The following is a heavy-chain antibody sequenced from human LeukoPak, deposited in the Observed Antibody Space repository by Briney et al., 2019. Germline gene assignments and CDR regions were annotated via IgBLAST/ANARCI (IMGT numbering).Heavy chain of an antibody. CDR3: AREGGPYRPLDY. Sequence: PGGSLRLSCAASGFTFSSYWMSWVRQAPGKGLEWVANINQGGSQKYYVDSVKGRFTISRDNAKNSLYLQMNSLRAADTAVYYCAREGGPYRPLDYSGQGTLVTVSS. J-gene: IGHJ4*02. CDR2: INQGGSQK. V-gene: IGHV3-7*05. CDR1: GFTFSSYW.